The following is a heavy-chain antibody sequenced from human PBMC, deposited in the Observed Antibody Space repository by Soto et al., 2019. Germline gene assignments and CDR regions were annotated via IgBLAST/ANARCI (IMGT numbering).Heavy chain of an antibody. D-gene: IGHD6-13*01. CDR3: AKALVDIAALNY. V-gene: IGHV3-30*18. CDR2: ISYDGSNK. J-gene: IGHJ4*02. Sequence: GGSLRLSCAASGFTFSSYGMHWVRQAPGKGLEWVAVISYDGSNKYYADSVKGRFTISRDNSKNTLYLQMNSLRAEDTAVYYCAKALVDIAALNYWGQGTLVTVSS. CDR1: GFTFSSYG.